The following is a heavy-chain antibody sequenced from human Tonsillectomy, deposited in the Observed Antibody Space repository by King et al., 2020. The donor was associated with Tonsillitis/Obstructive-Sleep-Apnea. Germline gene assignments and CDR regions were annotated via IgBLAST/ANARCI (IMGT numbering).Heavy chain of an antibody. Sequence: VQLVESGAEVKKPGKSLKISCKDSGYSFTNYCIAWVRQMPGEGLEWMGIIYPSDSYTRYSPSFQGQVTNSADKSFSTAYLQWSSLKASDTAMYYCATLSTGMGGGAFVFWGQGTMVTVSS. J-gene: IGHJ3*01. CDR2: IYPSDSYT. V-gene: IGHV5-51*01. CDR1: GYSFTNYC. CDR3: ATLSTGMGGGAFVF. D-gene: IGHD1-1*01.